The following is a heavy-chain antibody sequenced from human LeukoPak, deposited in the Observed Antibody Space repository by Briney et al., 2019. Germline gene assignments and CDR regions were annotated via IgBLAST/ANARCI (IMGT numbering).Heavy chain of an antibody. Sequence: ASVKVSCKASGYTFTSYYMHWVRQAPGQGLEWMGIINPSGGSTSYAQKFQGRVTMTRDTSTSTVYMELSSLRSEDTAVYYCARDMDHVVATSPFDYWGKGTLVTVSS. CDR3: ARDMDHVVATSPFDY. V-gene: IGHV1-46*01. CDR2: INPSGGST. J-gene: IGHJ4*02. D-gene: IGHD5-12*01. CDR1: GYTFTSYY.